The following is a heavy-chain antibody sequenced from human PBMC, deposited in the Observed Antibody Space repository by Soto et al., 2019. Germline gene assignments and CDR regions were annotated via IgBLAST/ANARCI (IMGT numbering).Heavy chain of an antibody. CDR1: GGSISSYY. CDR3: ARRYGGTLDY. CDR2: IYYSGST. V-gene: IGHV4-59*08. Sequence: SETLSLTCTVSGGSISSYYWSWIRQPPGKGLEWIGYIYYSGSTNYNPSLKSRVTISVDTSKNQFSLKLSSVTAADTAVYYCARRYGGTLDYSSQGSLVTVSS. D-gene: IGHD4-17*01. J-gene: IGHJ4*02.